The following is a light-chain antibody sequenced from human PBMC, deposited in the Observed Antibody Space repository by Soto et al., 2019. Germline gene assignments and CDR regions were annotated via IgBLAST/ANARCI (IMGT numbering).Light chain of an antibody. CDR2: AAS. J-gene: IGKJ1*01. CDR3: QQSYITLWT. CDR1: QSISSY. V-gene: IGKV1-39*01. Sequence: DIQMTQSPYSLSASVGDRVTITCRASQSISSYLNWYQQKPGKAPQLLIYAASSLQSGVPSRFSGSGSGTSFTLTISSLEPEDFATYYCQQSYITLWTFGQGTKVEIK.